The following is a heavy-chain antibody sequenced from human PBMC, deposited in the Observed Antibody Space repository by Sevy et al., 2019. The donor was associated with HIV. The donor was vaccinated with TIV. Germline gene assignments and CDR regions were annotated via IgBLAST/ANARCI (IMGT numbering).Heavy chain of an antibody. Sequence: GGSLRLSCAASGFTFDSYWLHWVRQDPWKGLEWVSCVDIDGSRTEYADSVKGRFTISRDNAKNMLYLEMNSLRVEDTAEYDCARGTALGWFDPWGQGTQVTVSS. V-gene: IGHV3-74*01. CDR1: GFTFDSYW. CDR2: VDIDGSRT. CDR3: ARGTALGWFDP. J-gene: IGHJ5*02. D-gene: IGHD5-18*01.